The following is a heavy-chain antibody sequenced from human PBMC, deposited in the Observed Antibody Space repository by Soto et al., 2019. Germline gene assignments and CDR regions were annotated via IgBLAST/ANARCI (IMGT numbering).Heavy chain of an antibody. CDR1: GGTFSSYA. V-gene: IGHV1-69*13. CDR3: ATRGYIVASYYYYYGMDV. CDR2: IIPIFGTA. J-gene: IGHJ6*02. D-gene: IGHD2-15*01. Sequence: GASVKVSCKASGGTFSSYAISWVRQAPGQGLEWMGGIIPIFGTANYAQKFQGRVTITADESTSTAYIELSSLRSEDTAVYYCATRGYIVASYYYYYGMDVWGQWTTVTVSS.